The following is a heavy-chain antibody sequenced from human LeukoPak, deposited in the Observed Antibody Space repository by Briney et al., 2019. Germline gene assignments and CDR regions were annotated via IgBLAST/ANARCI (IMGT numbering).Heavy chain of an antibody. J-gene: IGHJ4*02. D-gene: IGHD6-13*01. CDR2: IYYSGST. CDR1: GGSISSGDYY. V-gene: IGHV4-30-4*01. Sequence: SETLSLTCTVSGGSISSGDYYWSWIRQPPGKGLEWIGYIYYSGSTYYNPSLKSRVTISVDTSKNQFSLKLSSVTAADTAVYYCARGDSSSWYGEDYFDYWGQGTLVTVSS. CDR3: ARGDSSSWYGEDYFDY.